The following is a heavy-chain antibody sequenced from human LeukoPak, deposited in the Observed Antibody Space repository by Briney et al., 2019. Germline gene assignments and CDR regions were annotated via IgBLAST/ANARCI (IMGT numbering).Heavy chain of an antibody. V-gene: IGHV3-74*01. CDR3: ARDGRSIY. J-gene: IGHJ4*02. CDR2: VETDWITT. Sequence: GGSLRLSCAASGFTFSNYWMHWLRHVPGKGLVWVSHVETDWITTRYADSVKGRFTISRDNAKNTLFLQMSSLRAEDTAVYYCARDGRSIYWGQGTLVTVSS. CDR1: GFTFSNYW. D-gene: IGHD2-2*01.